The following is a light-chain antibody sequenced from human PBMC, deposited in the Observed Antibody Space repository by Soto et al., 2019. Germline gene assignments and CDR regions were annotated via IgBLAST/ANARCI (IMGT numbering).Light chain of an antibody. CDR1: QSVSTSY. CDR2: GAS. V-gene: IGKV3-20*01. J-gene: IGKJ2*01. Sequence: EIGLTQSPGTLSFSPGERATLSCRASQSVSTSYLAWYHQKPGQAHRLLIYGASSRATGIPYRFSGSGSGTDFTLTISRLEPEDFAVYYGQQYGSSPYTFGQWTKLEI. CDR3: QQYGSSPYT.